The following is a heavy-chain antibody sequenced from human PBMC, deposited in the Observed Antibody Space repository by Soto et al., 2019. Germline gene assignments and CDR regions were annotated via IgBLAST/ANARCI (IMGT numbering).Heavy chain of an antibody. CDR2: INSDGSST. Sequence: GGSLRLSCAASGFTFSSYWMHWVRQAPGKGLVWVSRINSDGSSTSYADSVKGRFTISRDNAKNTLYLQMNSLRAEDTAVYYCVRVRNFYDSSGYYDYWGQGTLVTVSS. D-gene: IGHD3-22*01. CDR1: GFTFSSYW. V-gene: IGHV3-74*01. J-gene: IGHJ4*02. CDR3: VRVRNFYDSSGYYDY.